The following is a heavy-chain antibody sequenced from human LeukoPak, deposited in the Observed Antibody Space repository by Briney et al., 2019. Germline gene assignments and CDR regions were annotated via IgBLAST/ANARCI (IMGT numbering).Heavy chain of an antibody. J-gene: IGHJ4*02. D-gene: IGHD6-6*01. V-gene: IGHV3-53*01. CDR2: IYSGGGT. CDR1: GFTVSSNY. CDR3: GRGPSVAGRGGDY. Sequence: PGGSLRLSCAASGFTVSSNYMPWVRQAPGKGLEWVSVIYSGGGTFYADSVKGRFTISRDNSKNTMYLQMNGLRAEDTAVYYCGRGPSVAGRGGDYWGQGTLVTVSS.